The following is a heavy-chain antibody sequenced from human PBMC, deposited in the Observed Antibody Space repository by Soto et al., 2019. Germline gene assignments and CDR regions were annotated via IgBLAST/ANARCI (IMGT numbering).Heavy chain of an antibody. CDR2: IYYSGST. J-gene: IGHJ3*02. D-gene: IGHD6-19*01. Sequence: PSETLSLTCTVSGGSISSGGYYWSWIRQHPGKGLEWIGHIYYSGSTYYNPSLKSRVTISVDTSKNQFSLKLSSVTAADTAVYYCARDKGGGSGWAGNPGAFDIWGQGTVVTVSS. V-gene: IGHV4-31*03. CDR1: GGSISSGGYY. CDR3: ARDKGGGSGWAGNPGAFDI.